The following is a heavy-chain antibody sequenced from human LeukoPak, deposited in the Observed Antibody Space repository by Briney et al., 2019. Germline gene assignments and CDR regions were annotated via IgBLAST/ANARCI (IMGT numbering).Heavy chain of an antibody. Sequence: ASVNVSCTVSGYTLTELSMHWVRQAPGKGLERMGGFDPEDGETIYAQKFQGRVTMTEDTSTDTAYMELSSLRSEDTAVYYCATTMVRGVYYYYYMDVWGKGTTVTVSS. CDR3: ATTMVRGVYYYYYMDV. CDR1: GYTLTELS. J-gene: IGHJ6*03. D-gene: IGHD3-10*01. CDR2: FDPEDGET. V-gene: IGHV1-24*01.